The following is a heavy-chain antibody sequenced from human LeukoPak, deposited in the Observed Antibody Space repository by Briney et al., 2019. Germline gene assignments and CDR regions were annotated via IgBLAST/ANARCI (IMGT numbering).Heavy chain of an antibody. CDR3: ARGRRVDY. Sequence: PSETLSLTCAVYGGSFSGYYWSWIRQPPGKGLEWIGEINHSGSTNYNPSLKSRVTISVDTSKNQFSLKLSSVIAADTAVYYCARGRRVDYWGQGTLVTVSS. CDR2: INHSGST. V-gene: IGHV4-34*01. J-gene: IGHJ4*02. CDR1: GGSFSGYY. D-gene: IGHD1-14*01.